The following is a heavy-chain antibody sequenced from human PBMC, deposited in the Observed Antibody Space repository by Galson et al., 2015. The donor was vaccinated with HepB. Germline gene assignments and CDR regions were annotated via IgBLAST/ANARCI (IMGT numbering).Heavy chain of an antibody. CDR1: GYTFTGYY. V-gene: IGHV1-2*04. D-gene: IGHD2-15*01. CDR2: INPNSGGT. J-gene: IGHJ4*02. CDR3: ARGRGVDYFDY. Sequence: SVKVSCKASGYTFTGYYMHWVRQAPGQGLEWMGWINPNSGGTNYAQEFQGWVTMTRDMSISTAYMELSRLRSDDTAVYYCARGRGVDYFDYWGQGTLVTVSS.